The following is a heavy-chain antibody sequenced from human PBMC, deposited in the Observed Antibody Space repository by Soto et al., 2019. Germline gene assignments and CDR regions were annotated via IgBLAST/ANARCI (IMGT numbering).Heavy chain of an antibody. CDR2: VKSKTDGGTA. CDR1: GFTFRHTW. V-gene: IGHV3-15*01. Sequence: EVQLVESGGGLVRPGGSLRLSCAASGFTFRHTWMTWVRQSPGKGLEWVGRVKSKTDGGTADYAAPVKGRFTISRDDSKETLYLQMTSLKTEYTVVSYCSPVTGSGSYEFDPWGQGTLVTVSS. J-gene: IGHJ5*02. CDR3: SPVTGSGSYEFDP. D-gene: IGHD3-10*01.